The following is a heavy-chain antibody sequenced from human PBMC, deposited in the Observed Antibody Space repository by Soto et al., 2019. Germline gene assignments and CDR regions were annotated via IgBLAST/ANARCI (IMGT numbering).Heavy chain of an antibody. CDR3: AKAIGGETWKPFDI. CDR2: ISGSGGST. Sequence: QLLASGGGLVQPGGSLRLSCAASGFTFSSYAMSWVRQAPGKGLEWVSSISGSGGSTYYANSLKGRFTISRDDSKNTLSLQMNSLRDEDTAVYYCAKAIGGETWKPFDIWGQGTMVTVSS. D-gene: IGHD3-16*01. V-gene: IGHV3-23*01. J-gene: IGHJ3*02. CDR1: GFTFSSYA.